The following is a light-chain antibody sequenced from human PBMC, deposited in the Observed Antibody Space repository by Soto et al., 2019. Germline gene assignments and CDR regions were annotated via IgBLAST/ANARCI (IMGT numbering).Light chain of an antibody. CDR1: QSVSSNY. CDR2: GAS. V-gene: IGKV3-20*01. J-gene: IGKJ4*01. Sequence: EIVLTQSPGPLSLSPGERATLSCRSSQSVSSNYLAWYQQKPGQAPRFLIYGASSRATGIPDRFSGSGSGTDFTLTISRLEPEDFAVYYCQQYGSSPLTFGGGTKVDIK. CDR3: QQYGSSPLT.